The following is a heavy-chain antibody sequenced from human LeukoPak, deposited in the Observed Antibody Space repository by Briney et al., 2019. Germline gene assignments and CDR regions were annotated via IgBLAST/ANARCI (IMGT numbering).Heavy chain of an antibody. J-gene: IGHJ4*02. D-gene: IGHD1-26*01. CDR3: VKLALPYRSSGDYFDS. V-gene: IGHV3-33*03. CDR2: IWYDGRTT. Sequence: GGSLRLSCAASGFTFSNYAMHWVRQPPGKGLEWVADIWYDGRTTDYEDSVKGRFTISRDTSNDTLYLQMNSLRAGDTATYFCVKLALPYRSSGDYFDSWGRGTLVTVSS. CDR1: GFTFSNYA.